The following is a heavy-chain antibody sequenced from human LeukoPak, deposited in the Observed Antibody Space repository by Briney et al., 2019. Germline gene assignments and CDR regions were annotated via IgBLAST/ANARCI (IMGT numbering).Heavy chain of an antibody. CDR1: GYTLTGYY. D-gene: IGHD2/OR15-2a*01. V-gene: IGHV1-2*02. Sequence: ASVKVSCKAPGYTLTGYYMYWVRQAPGQGLEWMGWINPNNGDTKYAQKFQGRVTMTRDTSISTAYMELSRLRSDDTAVYYCARLGGNINSPYGNWFDPWGQGALVTVSS. CDR2: INPNNGDT. CDR3: ARLGGNINSPYGNWFDP. J-gene: IGHJ5*02.